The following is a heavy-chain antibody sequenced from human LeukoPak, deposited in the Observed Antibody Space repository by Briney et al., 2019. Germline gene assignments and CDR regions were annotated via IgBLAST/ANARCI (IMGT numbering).Heavy chain of an antibody. CDR1: GSTFSSYG. CDR2: ISYDGSNK. D-gene: IGHD3-10*01. J-gene: IGHJ4*02. CDR3: AMYGSGSYGYFDY. V-gene: IGHV3-30*03. Sequence: GGSLRLSCAASGSTFSSYGMHWVRQAPGKGLEGVAVISYDGSNKYYADSVKGRFTISRDNSKNTLYLQMNSLRAEDPAVYYCAMYGSGSYGYFDYWGQGTLVTVSS.